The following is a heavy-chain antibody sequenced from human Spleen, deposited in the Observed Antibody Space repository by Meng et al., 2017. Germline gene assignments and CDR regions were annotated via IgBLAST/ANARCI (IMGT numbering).Heavy chain of an antibody. D-gene: IGHD4-11*01. V-gene: IGHV4-34*01. CDR2: INHSGST. J-gene: IGHJ4*02. CDR1: GASVRGYY. CDR3: ARGPTTMAHDFDY. Sequence: QVHTLQFGASMLTPSVPLSRTFHVLGASVRGYYWSWIRQPPGKWLELIGEINHSGSTHYNPSLKSLFTISVDTSQNKLSLKLSSVTTADSAVYYCARGPTTMAHDFDYWGQGTLVTVSS.